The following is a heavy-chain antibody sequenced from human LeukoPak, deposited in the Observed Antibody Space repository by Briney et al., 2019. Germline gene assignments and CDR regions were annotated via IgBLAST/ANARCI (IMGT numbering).Heavy chain of an antibody. CDR1: GYTFPSYF. V-gene: IGHV1-69*13. CDR2: IIPIFGTA. J-gene: IGHJ6*02. CDR3: ARGSNYDFWSGRTYYYYGMDV. D-gene: IGHD3-3*01. Sequence: SVKVSCKASGYTFPSYFMHWVRQAPGQGLEWMGGIIPIFGTANYAQKFQGRVTITADESTSTAYMELSSLRSEDTAVYYCARGSNYDFWSGRTYYYYGMDVWGQGTTVTVSS.